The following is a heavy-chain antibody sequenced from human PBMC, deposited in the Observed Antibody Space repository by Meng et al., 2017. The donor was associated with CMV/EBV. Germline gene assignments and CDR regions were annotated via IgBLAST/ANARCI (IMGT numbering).Heavy chain of an antibody. J-gene: IGHJ6*02. CDR1: GFTFDDYG. D-gene: IGHD5-12*01. CDR2: INWNGGST. CDR3: ARDRDIVATVNYYYYGMDV. V-gene: IGHV3-20*04. Sequence: GGSLRPSCAASGFTFDDYGMSWVRQAPGKGLEWVSGINWNGGSTGYADSVKGRFTISRDNAKNSLYLQMNSLRAEDTALYYCARDRDIVATVNYYYYGMDVWGQGTTVTVSS.